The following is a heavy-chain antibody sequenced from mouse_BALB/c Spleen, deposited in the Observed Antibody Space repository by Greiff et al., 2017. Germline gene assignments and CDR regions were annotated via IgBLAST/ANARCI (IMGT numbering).Heavy chain of an antibody. Sequence: EVQLVESGGGLVQPKGSLKLSCAASGFTFNTYAMNWVRQAPGKGLEWVARIRSKSNNYATYYADSVKDRFTISRDDSQSMLYLQMNNLKTEDTAMYYCARAVVANYAMDYWGQGTSVTVSS. J-gene: IGHJ4*01. D-gene: IGHD1-1*01. V-gene: IGHV10-1*02. CDR2: IRSKSNNYAT. CDR1: GFTFNTYA. CDR3: ARAVVANYAMDY.